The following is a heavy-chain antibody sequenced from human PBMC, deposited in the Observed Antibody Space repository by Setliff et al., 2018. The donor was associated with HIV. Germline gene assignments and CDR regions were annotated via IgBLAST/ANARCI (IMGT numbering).Heavy chain of an antibody. D-gene: IGHD3-22*01. CDR2: IDNRGGY. J-gene: IGHJ6*03. V-gene: IGHV4-34*01. CDR3: ARDHPANYYDSSGYPLYYYYMDV. Sequence: SETLSLTCAAYGGPFTNHGWNWIRQSPGKGLEWIGEIDNRGGYNYNPSLKSRVTMSVDTSKNQFSLKLSSVTAADTAVYYCARDHPANYYDSSGYPLYYYYMDVWGKGTTVTVSS. CDR1: GGPFTNHG.